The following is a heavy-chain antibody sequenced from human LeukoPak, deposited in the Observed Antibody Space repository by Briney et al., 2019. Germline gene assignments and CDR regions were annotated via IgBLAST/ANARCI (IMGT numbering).Heavy chain of an antibody. CDR2: INHSGST. CDR1: GGSISSYY. J-gene: IGHJ4*02. D-gene: IGHD1-7*01. V-gene: IGHV4-34*01. CDR3: ARGGPYNWNYRSPLPFDY. Sequence: PSETLSLTCTVSGGSISSYYWSWIRQPAGKGLEWIGEINHSGSTNYNPSLKSRVTISVDTSKNQFSLKLSSVTAADTAVYYCARGGPYNWNYRSPLPFDYWGQGTLVTVSS.